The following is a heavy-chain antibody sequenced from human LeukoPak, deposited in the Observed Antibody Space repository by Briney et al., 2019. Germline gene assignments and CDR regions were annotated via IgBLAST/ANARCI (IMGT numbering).Heavy chain of an antibody. CDR2: IIPVFGTA. Sequence: SVKVSCKASGGTFSSYAISWVRQAPGQGLEWMGGIIPVFGTANYAQKFQGRVTITADESTSTAYMELSSLRSEDTAVYYCAREQAASWTRYNWFDPWGQGTLVTVSS. D-gene: IGHD2-2*01. J-gene: IGHJ5*02. V-gene: IGHV1-69*01. CDR1: GGTFSSYA. CDR3: AREQAASWTRYNWFDP.